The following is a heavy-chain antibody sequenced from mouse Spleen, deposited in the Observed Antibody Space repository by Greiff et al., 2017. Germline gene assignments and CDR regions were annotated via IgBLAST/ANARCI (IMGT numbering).Heavy chain of an antibody. D-gene: IGHD2-14*01. Sequence: EVKLMESGGGLVKLGGSLKLSCAASGFTFSSYYMSWVRQTPEKRLEWVATISSGGGSTYYPDSVKGRFTISRDNAKNTLYLQMSSLNSEDTAVYYCAREKAYYRYDFAYWGQGTLVTVSA. V-gene: IGHV5-6-4*01. CDR3: AREKAYYRYDFAY. J-gene: IGHJ3*01. CDR1: GFTFSSYY. CDR2: ISSGGGST.